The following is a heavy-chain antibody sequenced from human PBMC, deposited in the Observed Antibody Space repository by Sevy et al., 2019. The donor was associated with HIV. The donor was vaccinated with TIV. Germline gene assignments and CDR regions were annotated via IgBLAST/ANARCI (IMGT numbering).Heavy chain of an antibody. V-gene: IGHV3-15*01. Sequence: GGSLRLSCAASGFTFSNAWMSWVRQAPGKGLEWVGSIKSKTDGGTTDYAAPVKGRFTISRDDSKNTLYLQMNSLKTEDTAVYYCTTDKIGYCSRGSCYSYYYYGMDVWGQGTTVTVSS. CDR3: TTDKIGYCSRGSCYSYYYYGMDV. D-gene: IGHD2-15*01. CDR1: GFTFSNAW. CDR2: IKSKTDGGTT. J-gene: IGHJ6*02.